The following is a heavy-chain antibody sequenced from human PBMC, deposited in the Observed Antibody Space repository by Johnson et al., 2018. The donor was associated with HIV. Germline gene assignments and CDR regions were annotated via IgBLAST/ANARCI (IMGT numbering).Heavy chain of an antibody. V-gene: IGHV3-30*14. CDR3: ALSTSWSIAFDI. D-gene: IGHD6-13*01. J-gene: IGHJ3*02. CDR1: GFTFSSYA. Sequence: QVKLVESGGGLVQPGRSLRLSCAASGFTFSSYAMSWVRQAPGKGLEWVAVIPHDGNSKYYSDSVKGRFTISRDNSDNTLFLQMNSLRADDTAMYYCALSTSWSIAFDIWGQGTMVTVSS. CDR2: IPHDGNSK.